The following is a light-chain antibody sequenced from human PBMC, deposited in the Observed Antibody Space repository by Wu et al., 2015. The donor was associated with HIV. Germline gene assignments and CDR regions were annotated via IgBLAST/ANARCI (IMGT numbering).Light chain of an antibody. CDR1: QSISIY. CDR3: QQSYSTPT. Sequence: DIQMTQSPSSLSASVGDRVIITCRASQSISIYLNWYQQKPGKAPKFLIYAASSLQSGVPSRFSGSGSGTDFTLTISCLQPEDFATYYCQQSYSTPTFGPGTKVEIK. CDR2: AAS. J-gene: IGKJ3*01. V-gene: IGKV1-39*01.